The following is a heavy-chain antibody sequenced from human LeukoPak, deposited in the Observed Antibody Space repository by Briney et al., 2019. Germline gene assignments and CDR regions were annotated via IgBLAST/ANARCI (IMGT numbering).Heavy chain of an antibody. D-gene: IGHD5-12*01. Sequence: GGSLRLSCGASGFTLSSYWMNWVRQAPGEGLVWVSRMNSDGSSTSYADSVKGRFTISRDNAKKTLYLQMNSLRAEDTAVYYCTRENGGYKGYEDYWGQGTLVTVSS. CDR3: TRENGGYKGYEDY. J-gene: IGHJ4*02. CDR1: GFTLSSYW. V-gene: IGHV3-74*01. CDR2: MNSDGSST.